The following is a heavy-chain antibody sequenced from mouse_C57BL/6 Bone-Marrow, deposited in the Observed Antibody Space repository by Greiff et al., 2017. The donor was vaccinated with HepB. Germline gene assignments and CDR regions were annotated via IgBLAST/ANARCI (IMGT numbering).Heavy chain of an antibody. J-gene: IGHJ2*01. Sequence: EVHLVESGGGLVKPGGSLKLSCAASGFTFSSYTMSWVRQTPEKRLEWVATISGGGGNTYYPDSVKGRFTISRDNAKNTLYLQMSSLRSEDTALYYCARLGTAQATVDYWGQGTTLTVSS. CDR1: GFTFSSYT. CDR2: ISGGGGNT. CDR3: ARLGTAQATVDY. D-gene: IGHD3-2*02. V-gene: IGHV5-9*01.